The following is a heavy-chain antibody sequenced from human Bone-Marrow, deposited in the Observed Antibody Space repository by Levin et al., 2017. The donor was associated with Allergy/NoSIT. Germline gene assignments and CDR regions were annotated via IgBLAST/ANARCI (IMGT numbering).Heavy chain of an antibody. D-gene: IGHD6-6*01. Sequence: ASVKVSCKASGGTFSSYAISWVRQAPGQGLEWMGGIIPIFGTANYAQKFQGRVTITADESTSTAYMELSSLRSEDTAVYYCATLSIAARQRYYYYYMDVWGKGTTVTVSS. CDR1: GGTFSSYA. V-gene: IGHV1-69*13. J-gene: IGHJ6*03. CDR2: IIPIFGTA. CDR3: ATLSIAARQRYYYYYMDV.